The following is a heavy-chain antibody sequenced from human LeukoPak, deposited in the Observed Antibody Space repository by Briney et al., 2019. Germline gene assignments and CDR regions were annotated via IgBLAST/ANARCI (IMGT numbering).Heavy chain of an antibody. CDR3: ARDDSRGFAY. D-gene: IGHD2-21*01. CDR1: GXTFSSYW. CDR2: TNNDGSST. Sequence: GGSLRLSCAASGXTFSSYWMHWVRQAPGKGLVWVSRTNNDGSSTSYADSVKGRFTISRDNAKNTLYLQINSLRAEDTAVYYCARDDSRGFAYWGQGTLVTVSS. V-gene: IGHV3-74*01. J-gene: IGHJ4*02.